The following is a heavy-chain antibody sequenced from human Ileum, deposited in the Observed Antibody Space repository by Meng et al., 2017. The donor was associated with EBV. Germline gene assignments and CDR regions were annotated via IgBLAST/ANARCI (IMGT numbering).Heavy chain of an antibody. V-gene: IGHV1-18*01. CDR3: ARPGYCSGGSCYLGHAEYFQY. D-gene: IGHD2-15*01. CDR1: GYTFTSYG. Sequence: QVQRVQPGAEVTKPGASVKVSCKASGYTFTSYGISWVRQAPGQGLEWMGWISADSGNTNYAQKLQGRVTMTTDTSTSTAYMELRSLRSDDTAVYYCARPGYCSGGSCYLGHAEYFQYWGQGTLVTVSS. CDR2: ISADSGNT. J-gene: IGHJ1*01.